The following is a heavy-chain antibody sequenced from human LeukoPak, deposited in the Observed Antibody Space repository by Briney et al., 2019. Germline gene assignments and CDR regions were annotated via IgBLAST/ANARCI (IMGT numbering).Heavy chain of an antibody. CDR3: ARPRVAGSSDY. D-gene: IGHD6-19*01. CDR2: ISGYNANT. CDR1: GYTFTSCG. V-gene: IGHV1-18*01. J-gene: IGHJ4*02. Sequence: ASVKVSCKTSGYTFTSCGISWVRQAPGQGLEWMGWISGYNANTNYGQKFQGRVTMTIDTSTSTVYMELRSLRSDDTAVYYCARPRVAGSSDYWGQGTLVTASS.